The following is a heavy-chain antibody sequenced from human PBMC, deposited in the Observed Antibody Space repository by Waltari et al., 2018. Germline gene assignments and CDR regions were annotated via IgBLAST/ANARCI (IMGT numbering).Heavy chain of an antibody. CDR1: GGTFSSYA. V-gene: IGHV1-69*06. CDR2: IIPIFGTA. CDR3: ARQRSYPTQGAFDI. Sequence: QVQLVQSGAEVKKPGASVKVSCKASGGTFSSYAISWVRQAPGQGLEWMGGIIPIFGTANYAQKFQGRVTITVDKSTSTAYMELSSLRSEDTAVYYCARQRSYPTQGAFDIWGQGTMVTVSS. J-gene: IGHJ3*02.